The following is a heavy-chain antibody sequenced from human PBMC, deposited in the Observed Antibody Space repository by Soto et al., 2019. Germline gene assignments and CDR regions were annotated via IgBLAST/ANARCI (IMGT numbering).Heavy chain of an antibody. Sequence: SETLSLTCAVYGGSLSGYYWSWIRQPPGKGLEWIGEISHSGSTNYNPTLKSRVTISIDMSKNQFSVKMSSVTAADTAVYYCATREPLHVFFRKNCFNPWRQGPLITVSS. CDR1: GGSLSGYY. J-gene: IGHJ5*02. V-gene: IGHV4-34*01. CDR3: ATREPLHVFFRKNCFNP. D-gene: IGHD2-15*01. CDR2: ISHSGST.